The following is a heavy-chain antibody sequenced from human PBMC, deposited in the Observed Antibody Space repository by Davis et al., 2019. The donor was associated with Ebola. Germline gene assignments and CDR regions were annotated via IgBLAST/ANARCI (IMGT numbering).Heavy chain of an antibody. D-gene: IGHD1-1*01. V-gene: IGHV3-30*02. CDR1: GFTFSSYG. CDR2: IRYDGNNK. CDR3: AKLEGGY. J-gene: IGHJ4*02. Sequence: GESLKISCAASGFTFSSYGLHWVRQAPGKGLEWVAFIRYDGNNKYYADSVKGRFTISRDNSKNTLYLQMNSLRAEDTAVYYCAKLEGGYWGQGTLVTVSS.